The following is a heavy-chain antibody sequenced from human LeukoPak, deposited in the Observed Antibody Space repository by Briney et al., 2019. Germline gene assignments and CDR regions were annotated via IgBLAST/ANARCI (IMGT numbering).Heavy chain of an antibody. Sequence: GESLKISCKGSGYSFTSYWIGWVRQMPGKGLEWMGIIYPGDSDTRYSPSFQGQVTISADTSISTAYLQWSSLKASDTAVYYCARHWVPGTTSAYYYYGMDVWGQGTTVTVSS. J-gene: IGHJ6*02. CDR2: IYPGDSDT. CDR3: ARHWVPGTTSAYYYYGMDV. V-gene: IGHV5-51*01. D-gene: IGHD1-7*01. CDR1: GYSFTSYW.